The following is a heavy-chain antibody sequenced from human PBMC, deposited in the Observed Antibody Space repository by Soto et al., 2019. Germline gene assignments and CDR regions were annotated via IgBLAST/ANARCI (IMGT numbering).Heavy chain of an antibody. CDR3: ARDRGITTGAFDL. CDR2: INPSGGST. D-gene: IGHD3-22*01. Sequence: VASVKVSCKASGYTFISFYMHWVRQAPGQGLEWMGIINPSGGSTTYPQKFQGRVTMTRDRSTSTVYMELNSLRSEDTAVYYCARDRGITTGAFDLWGQGTMVTVSS. J-gene: IGHJ3*01. CDR1: GYTFISFY. V-gene: IGHV1-46*01.